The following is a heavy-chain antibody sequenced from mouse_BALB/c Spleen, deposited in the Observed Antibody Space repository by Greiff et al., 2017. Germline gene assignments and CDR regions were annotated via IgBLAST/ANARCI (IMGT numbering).Heavy chain of an antibody. CDR3: ADWDGFAY. CDR2: ISSGGGST. J-gene: IGHJ3*01. D-gene: IGHD4-1*01. V-gene: IGHV5-12-1*01. Sequence: EVQLVESGGGLVKPGGSLKLSCAASGFAFSSYDMSWVRQTPEKRLEWVAYISSGGGSTYYPDTVKGRFTISRDNAKNTLYLQMSSLKSEDTAMYYCADWDGFAYWGQGTLVTVSA. CDR1: GFAFSSYD.